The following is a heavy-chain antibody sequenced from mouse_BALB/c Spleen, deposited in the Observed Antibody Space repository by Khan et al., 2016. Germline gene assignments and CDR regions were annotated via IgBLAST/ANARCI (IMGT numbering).Heavy chain of an antibody. V-gene: IGHV11-2*02. CDR1: GFTFSGFW. CDR2: INADGSAI. Sequence: EVQLLETGGGLVQPGGSRGLSCEGSGFTFSGFWMSWVRQTPGKTLEWIGDINADGSAINYAPSIKDRFTIFRDNDKNTLYLQMSNVRSEDTATYFCMRYGGYYFDYWGQGITLTVSS. J-gene: IGHJ2*01. CDR3: MRYGGYYFDY. D-gene: IGHD1-1*02.